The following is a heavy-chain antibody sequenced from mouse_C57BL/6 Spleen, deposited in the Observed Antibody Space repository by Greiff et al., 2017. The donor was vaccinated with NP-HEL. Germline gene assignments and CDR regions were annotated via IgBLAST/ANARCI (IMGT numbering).Heavy chain of an antibody. Sequence: DVMLVESGGGLVKPGGSLKLSCAASGFTFSSYAMSWVRQTPEKRLEWVATISDGGSYTYYPDNVKGRFTISRDNAKNNLYLQMSHLKSEDTAMYYCAREGGSSYTWFAYWGQGTLVTVSA. CDR3: AREGGSSYTWFAY. J-gene: IGHJ3*01. V-gene: IGHV5-4*01. D-gene: IGHD1-1*01. CDR1: GFTFSSYA. CDR2: ISDGGSYT.